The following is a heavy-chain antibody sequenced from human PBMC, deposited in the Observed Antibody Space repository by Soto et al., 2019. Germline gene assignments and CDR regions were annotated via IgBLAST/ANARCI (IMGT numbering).Heavy chain of an antibody. CDR1: GFTFSNAW. CDR2: IKSKTDGGTT. D-gene: IGHD3-22*01. CDR3: STAEYYDSRGYYSDY. Sequence: PGGSLRLSCAASGFTFSNAWVNWVRQAPGKGLEWVGRIKSKTDGGTTDYAAPVKGRFTISRDDSKNTLYLQMNSLKTEDTAVYYCSTAEYYDSRGYYSDYWGQGALVTVSS. V-gene: IGHV3-15*07. J-gene: IGHJ4*02.